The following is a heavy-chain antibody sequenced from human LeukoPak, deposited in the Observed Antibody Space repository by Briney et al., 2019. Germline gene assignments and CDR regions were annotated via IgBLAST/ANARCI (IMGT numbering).Heavy chain of an antibody. J-gene: IGHJ6*02. D-gene: IGHD4-17*01. V-gene: IGHV4-59*08. CDR3: ARHSDYPPYYYYGMDV. Sequence: SETLSLTCTVSGGSISSYYWSWIRQPPGKGLEWIGYIYYSGGTNYNPSLKSRVTISVDTSKNQFSLKLSSVTAADTAVYYCARHSDYPPYYYYGMDVWGQGTTVTVSS. CDR2: IYYSGGT. CDR1: GGSISSYY.